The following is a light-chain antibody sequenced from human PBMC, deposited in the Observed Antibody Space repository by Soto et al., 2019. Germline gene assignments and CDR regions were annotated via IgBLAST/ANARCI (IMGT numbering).Light chain of an antibody. V-gene: IGLV2-14*01. CDR3: SSYTSSSTYV. J-gene: IGLJ1*01. CDR1: SSDVGGYNS. CDR2: NVS. Sequence: QSVLSQPASVSWSPGQSITISCTGTSSDVGGYNSVSWYQQHPGKAPKLMIYNVSNRPSGVSNRFSGSKSGNTASLTISGLQAEDEADYYCSSYTSSSTYVFRTGTKVTVL.